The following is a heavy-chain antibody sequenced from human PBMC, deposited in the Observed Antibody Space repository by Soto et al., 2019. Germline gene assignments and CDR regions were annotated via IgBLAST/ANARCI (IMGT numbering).Heavy chain of an antibody. CDR2: TKDKANSYTT. D-gene: IGHD3-16*01. J-gene: IGHJ4*02. CDR1: GFTFSDRY. CDR3: TIEGAYPGPDFDY. Sequence: SCAASGFTFSDRYMDWVRQAPGRGLEWVGRTKDKANSYTTEYAASVKGRFTISRDDSRNSVYLQMNSLKTDDTAVYYCTIEGAYPGPDFDYWGQGTLVTVSS. V-gene: IGHV3-72*01.